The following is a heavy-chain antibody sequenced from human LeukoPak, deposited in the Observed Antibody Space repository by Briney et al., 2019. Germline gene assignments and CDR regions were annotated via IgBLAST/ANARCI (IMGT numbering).Heavy chain of an antibody. CDR1: GFTVSSNY. CDR2: IYSGGST. V-gene: IGHV3-53*01. D-gene: IGHD3-3*01. CDR3: AKDPTDFWSGYSYT. J-gene: IGHJ5*02. Sequence: GGSLRLSCAASGFTVSSNYMSWVRQAPGKGLEWVSVIYSGGSTYYGDSVKGQFTISRDNSKNTLYLQMNSLRAEDTAVYYCAKDPTDFWSGYSYTWGQGTLVTVSS.